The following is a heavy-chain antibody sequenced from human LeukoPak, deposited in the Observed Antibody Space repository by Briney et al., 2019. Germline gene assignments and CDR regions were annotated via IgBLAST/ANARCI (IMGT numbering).Heavy chain of an antibody. J-gene: IGHJ6*02. CDR1: GFTVSSNY. Sequence: GGSLRLSCAASGFTVSSNYMSWVRQAPGKGLEWVSVIYGGGSTYYADSVKGRFTISRDYSKNTLYLQMNSLRAEDTAVYYCAKPEYSRGTYYYYGMDVWGQGTTVTVSS. V-gene: IGHV3-66*04. CDR2: IYGGGST. CDR3: AKPEYSRGTYYYYGMDV. D-gene: IGHD6-13*01.